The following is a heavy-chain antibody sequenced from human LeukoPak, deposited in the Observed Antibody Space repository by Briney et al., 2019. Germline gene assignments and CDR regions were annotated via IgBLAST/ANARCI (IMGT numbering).Heavy chain of an antibody. D-gene: IGHD3-10*01. J-gene: IGHJ6*03. CDR3: ARWGYYGSTYYYYYMDV. V-gene: IGHV3-21*01. Sequence: PGGSLRLSCAASGFTFSSYAMSWVRQAPGKGLEWVSSISSSSSYIYYADSVKGRFTISRDNAKNSLYLQMNSLRAEDTAVYYCARWGYYGSTYYYYYMDVWGKGTTVTVSS. CDR2: ISSSSSYI. CDR1: GFTFSSYA.